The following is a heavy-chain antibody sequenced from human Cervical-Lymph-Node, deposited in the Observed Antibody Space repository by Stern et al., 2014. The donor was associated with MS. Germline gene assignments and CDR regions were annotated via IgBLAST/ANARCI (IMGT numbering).Heavy chain of an antibody. J-gene: IGHJ4*02. CDR1: GYTFISYW. Sequence: EEQLVESGAEVKKPGESLKISCKTSGYTFISYWIGWVRQMPGRGLEWMGIIYTGDSHTRYSPPFQGQVTMSVDKSISTAYLQWSSLKASDTAIYYCARRSWDYRREYYFDFWGQGTLVTVSS. D-gene: IGHD4-11*01. CDR3: ARRSWDYRREYYFDF. CDR2: IYTGDSHT. V-gene: IGHV5-51*03.